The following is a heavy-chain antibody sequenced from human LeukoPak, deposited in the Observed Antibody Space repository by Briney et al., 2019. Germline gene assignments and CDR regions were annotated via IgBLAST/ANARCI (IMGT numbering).Heavy chain of an antibody. Sequence: PGGSLRVSCAASGFSFSSYGMHWVRQAPGKGLEWVAFIRYDGSNKYYADSVKGRLTISRDNSKNTLYLQMNSLRAEDTAVYYCAKVGGYAFGRANAFDIWGQGTMVTVSS. CDR3: AKVGGYAFGRANAFDI. CDR1: GFSFSSYG. D-gene: IGHD5-12*01. J-gene: IGHJ3*02. V-gene: IGHV3-30*02. CDR2: IRYDGSNK.